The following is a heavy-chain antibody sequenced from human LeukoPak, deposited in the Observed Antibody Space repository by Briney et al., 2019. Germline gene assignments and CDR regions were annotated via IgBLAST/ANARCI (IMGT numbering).Heavy chain of an antibody. CDR1: GFTFSSYA. D-gene: IGHD3-16*01. V-gene: IGHV3-23*01. J-gene: IGHJ5*02. CDR3: AKDIGASWFDP. CDR2: ISGSAGTT. Sequence: GGSLRLSCAGSGFTFSSYAMSWVRQAPGKGLEWVSVISGSAGTTYYADSVKGRFTISRDNSKNTLDLQMNSLRAEDTAVYYCAKDIGASWFDPWGQGTLVTVSS.